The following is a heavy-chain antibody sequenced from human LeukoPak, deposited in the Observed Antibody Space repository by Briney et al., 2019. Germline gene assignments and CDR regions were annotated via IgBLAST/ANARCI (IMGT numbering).Heavy chain of an antibody. CDR3: AKVGGIVVVPAAPLDY. D-gene: IGHD2-2*01. Sequence: GGSLRLSCAASGFTVSSNYMSWVRQAPGKGLEWVSAISGSGGSTYYADSVKGRFTISRDNSKNTLYLQMNSLRAEDTAVYYCAKVGGIVVVPAAPLDYWGQGTLVTVSS. V-gene: IGHV3-23*01. CDR1: GFTVSSNY. CDR2: ISGSGGST. J-gene: IGHJ4*02.